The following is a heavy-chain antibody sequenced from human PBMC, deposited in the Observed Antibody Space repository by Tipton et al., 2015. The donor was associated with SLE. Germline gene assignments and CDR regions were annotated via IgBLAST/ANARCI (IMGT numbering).Heavy chain of an antibody. V-gene: IGHV4-59*01. J-gene: IGHJ4*02. CDR3: ARLPDYFDH. CDR2: VSYSGST. CDR1: GGSINVYY. Sequence: TLSLTCSVSGGSINVYYWSWVRQPPGKGLAWIGYVSYSGSTNYNPSLQSRVTISVDTSKNQFSLKLRSVTAADTAVYYCARLPDYFDHWGQGALVTVSS.